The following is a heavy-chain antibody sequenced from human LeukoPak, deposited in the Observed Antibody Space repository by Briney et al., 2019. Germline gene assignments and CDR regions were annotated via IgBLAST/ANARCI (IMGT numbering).Heavy chain of an antibody. D-gene: IGHD5-18*01. J-gene: IGHJ5*02. CDR2: ISAYNGNT. Sequence: VASVKVSCKASGYTFTSYGISWVRQAPGQGLEWMGWISAYNGNTNYAQKLQGRVTMTTDTSTSTAYMELSSLRSEDTAVYYCARRRKGTAMVKRNHWFDPWGQGTLVTVSS. CDR1: GYTFTSYG. CDR3: ARRRKGTAMVKRNHWFDP. V-gene: IGHV1-18*01.